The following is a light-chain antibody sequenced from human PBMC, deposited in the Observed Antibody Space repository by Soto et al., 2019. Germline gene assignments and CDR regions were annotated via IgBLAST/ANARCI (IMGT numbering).Light chain of an antibody. V-gene: IGKV3-11*01. CDR3: QQRSNWPRT. Sequence: EIVLTQSPVTLSLSPGERGTLSCRASQSVGTSLAWYQQKPGQAPRILIYGASNRATGIPDRFSGSGAGTDFTLTISKLEPEDFAVYYCQQRSNWPRTFGQGTKVDIK. CDR1: QSVGTS. J-gene: IGKJ1*01. CDR2: GAS.